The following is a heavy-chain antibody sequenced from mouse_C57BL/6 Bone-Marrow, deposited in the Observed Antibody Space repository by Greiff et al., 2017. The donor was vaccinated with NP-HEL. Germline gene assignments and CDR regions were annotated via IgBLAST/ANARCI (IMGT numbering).Heavy chain of an antibody. D-gene: IGHD2-4*01. CDR3: ASERLRGY. CDR2: IYPRDGSN. Sequence: LVESGPELVKPGASVKLSCKASGYTFTSYDINWVKQRPGQGLEWIGWIYPRDGSNKYNEKFKGKATLTVDTSSSTAYMELHSLTSEDSAVYFCASERLRGYWGQGTSVTVSS. V-gene: IGHV1-85*01. J-gene: IGHJ4*01. CDR1: GYTFTSYD.